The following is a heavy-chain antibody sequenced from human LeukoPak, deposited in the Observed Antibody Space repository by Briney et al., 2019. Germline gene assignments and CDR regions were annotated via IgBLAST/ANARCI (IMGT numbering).Heavy chain of an antibody. J-gene: IGHJ6*02. D-gene: IGHD2-2*02. CDR2: INHSGST. CDR1: GGSFSGYY. CDR3: ARGRGCSSTSCYRGYYYYGMDV. V-gene: IGHV4-34*01. Sequence: SETLSLTCAVSGGSFSGYYWSWIRQPPGKGLEWIGEINHSGSTNYNPSLKSRVTISVDTSKNQFSLKLSSVTAADTAVYYCARGRGCSSTSCYRGYYYYGMDVWGQGTTVTVSS.